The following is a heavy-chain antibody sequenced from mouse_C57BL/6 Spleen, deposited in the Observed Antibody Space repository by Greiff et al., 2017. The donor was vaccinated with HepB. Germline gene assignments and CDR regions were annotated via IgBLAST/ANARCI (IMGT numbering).Heavy chain of an antibody. CDR3: ARTSWYFDV. CDR2: ISSGSSTI. J-gene: IGHJ1*03. CDR1: GFTFSDYG. Sequence: EVQLQQSGGGLVKPGGSLKLSCAASGFTFSDYGMHWVRQAPEKGLEWVAYISSGSSTIYYADTVKGRFTISRDNAKNTLFLQMTSLRSEDTAMYYCARTSWYFDVWGTGTTVTVSS. V-gene: IGHV5-17*01.